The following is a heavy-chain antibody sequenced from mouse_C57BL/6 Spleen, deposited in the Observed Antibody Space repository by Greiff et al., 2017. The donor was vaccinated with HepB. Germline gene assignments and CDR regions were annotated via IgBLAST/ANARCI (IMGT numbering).Heavy chain of an antibody. Sequence: VKLQQPGAELVKPGASVKLSCKASGYTFTSYWMHWVKQRPGQGLEWIGMIHPNSGSTNYNEKFKSKATLTVDKSSSTAYMQLSSLTSEDSAVYYCARSLGSSYWYFDVWGTGTTVTVSS. CDR1: GYTFTSYW. CDR3: ARSLGSSYWYFDV. V-gene: IGHV1-64*01. D-gene: IGHD1-1*01. CDR2: IHPNSGST. J-gene: IGHJ1*03.